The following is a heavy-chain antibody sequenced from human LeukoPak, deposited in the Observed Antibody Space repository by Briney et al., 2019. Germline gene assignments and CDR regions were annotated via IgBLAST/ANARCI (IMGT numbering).Heavy chain of an antibody. V-gene: IGHV4-59*11. Sequence: SETLSLTCTVSGGSISPLYWGWIRQPPGKGLEFIGYIYDSGSTNFNPSLKSRVTLSVDTSKSQISLKLTSVTAADTAVYYCARGGVAAKYYFDFWGQGTLVTVSS. D-gene: IGHD3-10*01. CDR2: IYDSGST. J-gene: IGHJ4*02. CDR3: ARGGVAAKYYFDF. CDR1: GGSISPLY.